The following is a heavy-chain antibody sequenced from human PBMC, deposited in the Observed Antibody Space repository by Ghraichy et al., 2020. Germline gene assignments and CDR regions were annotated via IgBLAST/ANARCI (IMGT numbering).Heavy chain of an antibody. CDR1: GFTFGDYA. V-gene: IGHV3-49*03. J-gene: IGHJ4*02. CDR2: IRSKAYGGTT. CDR3: TRAGTFFGVVISPDY. Sequence: GGSLRLSCTASGFTFGDYAMSWFRQAPGKGLEWVGFIRSKAYGGTTEYAASVKGRFTISRDDSKSIAYLQMNSLKTEDTAVYYCTRAGTFFGVVISPDYWGQGTLVTVSS. D-gene: IGHD3-3*01.